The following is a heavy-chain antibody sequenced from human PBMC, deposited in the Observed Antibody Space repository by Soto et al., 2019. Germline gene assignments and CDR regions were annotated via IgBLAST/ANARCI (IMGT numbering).Heavy chain of an antibody. CDR2: ISAYNGNA. CDR1: GYTFTSYG. CDR3: ARFSGGSYNTYYFYYGMDV. V-gene: IGHV1-18*01. Sequence: ASVKVSCKASGYTFTSYGISWVRQAPGQGLDWMGWISAYNGNAKYAQDLQGRVTMTTDTSTSTAYMELRSLRSDDTAVYYCARFSGGSYNTYYFYYGMDVWGQGTTVTVSS. D-gene: IGHD2-15*01. J-gene: IGHJ6*02.